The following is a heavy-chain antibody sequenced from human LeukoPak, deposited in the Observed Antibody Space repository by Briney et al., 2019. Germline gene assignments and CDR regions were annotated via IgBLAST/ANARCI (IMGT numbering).Heavy chain of an antibody. CDR2: ISYDGSNK. CDR3: AKARRGYCSSTSCYYFDY. D-gene: IGHD2-2*01. CDR1: GFTFSSYG. V-gene: IGHV3-30*18. Sequence: PGGSLGLSCAASGFTFSSYGMHWVRQAPGKGLEWVAVISYDGSNKYYADSVKGRFTISRDNFKNTLYLQMNSLRAEDTAVYYCAKARRGYCSSTSCYYFDYWGQGTLVTVSS. J-gene: IGHJ4*02.